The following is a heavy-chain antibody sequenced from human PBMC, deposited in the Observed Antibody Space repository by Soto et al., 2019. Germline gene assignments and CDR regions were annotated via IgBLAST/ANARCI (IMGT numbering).Heavy chain of an antibody. J-gene: IGHJ4*02. Sequence: EVQLLASGGGLVQPGGSLRLSCAASGFTFSSYAMSCVRQAPGKGLEWVSAISGSGGSTYYADSVKGRFTISRDNSKNTLYLQMNSLRAENTAVYYCAKGNHYYDSSGYYSQVDYWGQGTLVIVSS. V-gene: IGHV3-23*01. D-gene: IGHD3-22*01. CDR1: GFTFSSYA. CDR3: AKGNHYYDSSGYYSQVDY. CDR2: ISGSGGST.